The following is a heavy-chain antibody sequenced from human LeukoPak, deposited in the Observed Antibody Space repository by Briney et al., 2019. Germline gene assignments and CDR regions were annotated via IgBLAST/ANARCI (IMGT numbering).Heavy chain of an antibody. CDR3: ARDRGQQLEVDDY. CDR1: GYTFTSYY. D-gene: IGHD6-13*01. V-gene: IGHV1-46*01. J-gene: IGHJ4*02. CDR2: INPSGGST. Sequence: ASVKVSCKASGYTFTSYYMHWVRQAPGQGLEWMGIINPSGGSTSYAQKLQGRVTMTRDTSASTVYMELSSLRSEDTAVYYCARDRGQQLEVDDYWGQGTLVTVSS.